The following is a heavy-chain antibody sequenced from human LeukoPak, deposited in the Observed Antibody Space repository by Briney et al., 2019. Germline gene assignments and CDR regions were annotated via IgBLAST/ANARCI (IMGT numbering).Heavy chain of an antibody. CDR2: INPYNGNT. D-gene: IGHD6-13*01. Sequence: ASVKVSCKASGYTFTSYGISWVRQAPGQGLEWMGWINPYNGNTNYAQKLQGRVTMTTDTSTSTAYMELRSLRSDDTAVYYCARGGAADGIHGAFDPWGQGTPVTVSS. CDR3: ARGGAADGIHGAFDP. J-gene: IGHJ5*02. CDR1: GYTFTSYG. V-gene: IGHV1-18*01.